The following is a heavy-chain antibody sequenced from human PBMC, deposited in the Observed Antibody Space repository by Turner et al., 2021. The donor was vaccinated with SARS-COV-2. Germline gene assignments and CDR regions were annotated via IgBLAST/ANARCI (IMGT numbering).Heavy chain of an antibody. CDR2: IYSGGST. Sequence: EVQLVESGGGLIQPGGSLRLSCAASGFIVSSSYMSWVRQAPGKGLEWVSVIYSGGSTYYADSVKGRFTISRDNSKNTLYLQMNSLRAEDTAVYYCARDYGDFYFDYWGQGTLVTVSS. CDR1: GFIVSSSY. V-gene: IGHV3-53*01. D-gene: IGHD4-17*01. J-gene: IGHJ4*02. CDR3: ARDYGDFYFDY.